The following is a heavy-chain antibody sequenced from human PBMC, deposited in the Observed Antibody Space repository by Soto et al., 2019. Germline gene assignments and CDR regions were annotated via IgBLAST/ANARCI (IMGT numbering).Heavy chain of an antibody. V-gene: IGHV4-34*01. J-gene: IGHJ4*02. Sequence: SETLSLTCAVYGGSFSGYYWSWIRQPPGKGLEWIGEINHSGSTNYNPSLKSRVTISVDTSKNQFSLKLSSVTAADTAVYYCARGRRASCDYWGQGTLVTVSS. CDR1: GGSFSGYY. D-gene: IGHD2-2*01. CDR2: INHSGST. CDR3: ARGRRASCDY.